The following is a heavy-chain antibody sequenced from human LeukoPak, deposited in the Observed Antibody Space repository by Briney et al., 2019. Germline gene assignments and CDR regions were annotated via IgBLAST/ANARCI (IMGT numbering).Heavy chain of an antibody. CDR1: GYTFTSYD. V-gene: IGHV1-8*01. CDR2: MNPNSSNT. CDR3: ARVAVTTSWFTSGGYYFDY. D-gene: IGHD4-17*01. J-gene: IGHJ4*02. Sequence: ASVKVSCKASGYTFTSYDINWVRQATGQGLEWMGWMNPNSSNTDYAQKFQGRVTMTRNTSISTAYMELSSLRSEDTAVYYCARVAVTTSWFTSGGYYFDYWGQGTLVTVSS.